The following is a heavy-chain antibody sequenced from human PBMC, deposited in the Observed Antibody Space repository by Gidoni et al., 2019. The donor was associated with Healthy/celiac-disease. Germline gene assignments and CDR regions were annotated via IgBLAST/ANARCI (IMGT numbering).Heavy chain of an antibody. J-gene: IGHJ4*02. CDR3: ARADYDILTGYSPLSY. CDR1: GFPFRSYA. Sequence: QVQLVESGGGVVQPGRSLRLSCEASGFPFRSYAMHWVRQAPGKGLEWVAVISYDGRHKYYADSVKGRFTISRDNSKNTLYLQMNSLRAEDTAVYYCARADYDILTGYSPLSYWGQGTLVTVSS. CDR2: ISYDGRHK. V-gene: IGHV3-30*04. D-gene: IGHD3-9*01.